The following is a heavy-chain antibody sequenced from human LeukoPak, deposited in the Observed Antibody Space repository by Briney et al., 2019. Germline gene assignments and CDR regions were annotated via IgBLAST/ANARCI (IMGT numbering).Heavy chain of an antibody. Sequence: GRSLRLSCAASGFTFSSYAMHWVRQAPGRGLEWVAVISYDGSNKYYADSVKGRFTISRDNSKNTLYLQMNSLRAEDTAVYYCASEIIFGSFDYWGQGTLVTVSS. V-gene: IGHV3-30*04. D-gene: IGHD3-3*01. CDR1: GFTFSSYA. J-gene: IGHJ4*02. CDR3: ASEIIFGSFDY. CDR2: ISYDGSNK.